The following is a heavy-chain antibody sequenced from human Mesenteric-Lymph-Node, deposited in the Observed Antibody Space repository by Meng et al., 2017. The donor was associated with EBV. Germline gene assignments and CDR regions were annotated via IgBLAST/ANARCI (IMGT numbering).Heavy chain of an antibody. CDR2: TGTS. D-gene: IGHD3-10*01. V-gene: IGHV4-39*01. CDR3: ARRLHYYGSLGS. Sequence: QLQLQESGPGLVKPSDTLSLTCTISGGAISSDNWAWIHQPPGKGLEWIGDTGTSYYNPSLKNRVTISVDTSNQFSLKLSSVTAADTAVYYCARRLHYYGSLGSWGQGTLVTVSS. J-gene: IGHJ4*02. CDR1: GGAISSDN.